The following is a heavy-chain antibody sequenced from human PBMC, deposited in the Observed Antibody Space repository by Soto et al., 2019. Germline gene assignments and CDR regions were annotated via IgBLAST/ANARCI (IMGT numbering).Heavy chain of an antibody. J-gene: IGHJ4*02. D-gene: IGHD3-10*01. Sequence: QITLKESGPTLVKPTQTLTLTCTFSGFSLSTSGVGVGWIRQPPGKALEWLALIYWNDDKRYSPSLKSRLTITKDTSTNQVVLTMTNMDPVDTATYYCASKRGVIIFFYFDSWGQGTLVTVSS. V-gene: IGHV2-5*01. CDR2: IYWNDDK. CDR1: GFSLSTSGVG. CDR3: ASKRGVIIFFYFDS.